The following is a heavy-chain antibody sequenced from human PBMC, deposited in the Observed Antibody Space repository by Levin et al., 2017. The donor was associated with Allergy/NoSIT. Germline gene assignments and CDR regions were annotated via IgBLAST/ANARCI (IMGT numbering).Heavy chain of an antibody. Sequence: SLKISCAASGFNFDAYAMHWVRQAPGKGLEWVSSISWNSGSMTYADSVKGRFTISRDNAKNSLYLQMHSLRAEDTALYYCAKENQSIATPALDYWGQGTLVTVSS. CDR3: AKENQSIATPALDY. CDR2: ISWNSGSM. D-gene: IGHD6-6*01. V-gene: IGHV3-9*01. J-gene: IGHJ4*02. CDR1: GFNFDAYA.